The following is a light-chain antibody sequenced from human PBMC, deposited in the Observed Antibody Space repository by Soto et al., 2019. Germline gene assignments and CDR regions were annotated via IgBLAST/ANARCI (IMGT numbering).Light chain of an antibody. Sequence: EIVLTQSPGTLSLSPGQRATLSCRSSQSIASSYLAWYQQKPGQHPRLLLYRTFNRATGIPDRFSGSGSGTDFTLTISRLEPEDFAVYFCQQFSIAPLTVGGGTKVQI. V-gene: IGKV3-20*01. CDR2: RTF. J-gene: IGKJ4*01. CDR1: QSIASSY. CDR3: QQFSIAPLT.